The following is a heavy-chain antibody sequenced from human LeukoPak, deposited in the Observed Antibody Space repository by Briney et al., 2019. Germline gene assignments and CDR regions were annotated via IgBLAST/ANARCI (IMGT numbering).Heavy chain of an antibody. J-gene: IGHJ4*02. D-gene: IGHD2-2*01. CDR2: XXXXFGKA. CDR3: ARDRYCSSTSCPRSLDY. V-gene: IGHV1-69*01. CDR1: GGTFISYA. Sequence: AAVXXSCKXXGGTFISYAISWVGQAPGQGGEWXGXXXXXFGKANYAQKFQGRVTITADESTSKDYMELSTLRSEDTAVYSCARDRYCSSTSCPRSLDYWGQGTLVTVSS.